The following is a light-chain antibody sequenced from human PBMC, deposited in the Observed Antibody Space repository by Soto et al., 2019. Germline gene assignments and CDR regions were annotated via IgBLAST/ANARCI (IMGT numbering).Light chain of an antibody. Sequence: EIVLTQSPATLSLSPGERATLSCRASQSVSSYLAWYQQTPGQAPRLLIYDASNRATGIPARFSGSGSGTDFPLTISSLEPEDFAVYYCQQRSNPLTFGGGTKVDTK. CDR2: DAS. CDR3: QQRSNPLT. V-gene: IGKV3-11*01. J-gene: IGKJ4*01. CDR1: QSVSSY.